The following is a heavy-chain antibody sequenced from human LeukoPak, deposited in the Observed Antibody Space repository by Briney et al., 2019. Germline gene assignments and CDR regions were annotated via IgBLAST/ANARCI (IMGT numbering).Heavy chain of an antibody. CDR3: AKGTTILGRTYYYYYYMDV. V-gene: IGHV3-23*01. J-gene: IGHJ6*03. CDR2: ISGSGGTT. Sequence: GGSLRLSCAASGFTFSSYAMSWVRQAPGKGLEWVSVISGSGGTTYYAGSVKGRFTISRDNSKNTLYLQMNSLRAEDTAVYYCAKGTTILGRTYYYYYYMDVWGKGTTVTISS. CDR1: GFTFSSYA. D-gene: IGHD3-3*01.